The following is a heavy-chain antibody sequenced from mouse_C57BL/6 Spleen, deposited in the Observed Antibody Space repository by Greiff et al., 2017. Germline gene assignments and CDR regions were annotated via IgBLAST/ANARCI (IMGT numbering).Heavy chain of an antibody. J-gene: IGHJ4*01. CDR2: FFPGSGRT. V-gene: IGHV1-9*01. CDR3: ARRDYGHYPCAMDY. CDR1: GYTFTGYW. D-gene: IGHD2-1*01. Sequence: QVQLQQSGAELMKPGASVKLSCKATGYTFTGYWIEWVKQRPGHGLAWIGEFFPGSGRTNYNEKFKGKAPFPADTSSNTAYMQLSSLTTEVSAIYYCARRDYGHYPCAMDYWGQGTSVTVSS.